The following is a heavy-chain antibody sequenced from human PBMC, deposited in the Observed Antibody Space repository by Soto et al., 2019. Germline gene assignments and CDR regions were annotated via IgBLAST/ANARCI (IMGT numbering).Heavy chain of an antibody. CDR1: GGTFSSYA. CDR2: IIPIFGTA. V-gene: IGHV1-69*01. J-gene: IGHJ1*01. D-gene: IGHD6-19*01. CDR3: ARGPPEPGIAVAGTVEYFQH. Sequence: QVQLVQSGAEVKKPGSSVKVSCKASGGTFSSYAISWVRQAPGQGLEWMGGIIPIFGTANYAQKFQGRVTITADESTSNASMELSSLRSEDTAVYYCARGPPEPGIAVAGTVEYFQHWGQGTLVTVSS.